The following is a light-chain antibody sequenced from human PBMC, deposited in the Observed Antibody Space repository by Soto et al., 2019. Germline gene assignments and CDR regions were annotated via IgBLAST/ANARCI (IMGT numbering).Light chain of an antibody. CDR1: QDISNY. CDR2: DAS. CDR3: QQYDNLPYT. J-gene: IGKJ2*01. V-gene: IGKV1-33*01. Sequence: DIQMTQSPSSLSASVGDRVTITCQASQDISNYLNWYQQKPGKAPKLLIYDASNLETGVPSRFSGSGSVTDFTFTISSLQPEDIATYYCQQYDNLPYTFGQGTKVDIK.